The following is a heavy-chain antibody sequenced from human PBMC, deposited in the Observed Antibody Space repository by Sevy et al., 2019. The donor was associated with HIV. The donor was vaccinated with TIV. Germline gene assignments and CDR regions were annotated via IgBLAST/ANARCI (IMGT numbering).Heavy chain of an antibody. J-gene: IGHJ4*02. V-gene: IGHV3-73*01. Sequence: GGSLRLSCVASGFTFSGSAMHWVRQASGKGLQWVGRITRKGDTYATAYAASVKGRFTISRDDSKNTAYLQMSSLKTEETAVYYCALDGYYGSGTYFYSDLGYWGQGTLVTVSS. CDR3: ALDGYYGSGTYFYSDLGY. CDR1: GFTFSGSA. CDR2: ITRKGDTYAT. D-gene: IGHD3-10*01.